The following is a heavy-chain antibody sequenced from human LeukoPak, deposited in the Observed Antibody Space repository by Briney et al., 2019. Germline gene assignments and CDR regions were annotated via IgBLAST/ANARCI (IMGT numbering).Heavy chain of an antibody. V-gene: IGHV5-51*01. CDR2: IYPGDSDT. D-gene: IGHD3-10*01. Sequence: GESLNISCKGSGYSFTSYWIAWVRRMPGKGLEWVGIIYPGDSDTRYSPSFQGQVTISADKSISTAYLQWSSLRASDTAMYYCARSQWFGESTNFDYWGQGTLVTVSS. CDR3: ARSQWFGESTNFDY. J-gene: IGHJ4*02. CDR1: GYSFTSYW.